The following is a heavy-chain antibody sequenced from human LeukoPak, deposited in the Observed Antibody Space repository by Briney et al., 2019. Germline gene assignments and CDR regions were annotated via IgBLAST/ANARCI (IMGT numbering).Heavy chain of an antibody. CDR3: ARGLGDSSGWFLGY. CDR1: GYTFTSYG. Sequence: ASVKVSCKASGYTFTSYGISWVRQAPGQGLEXXXWISAYNGNTNYAQKLQGRVTMTTDTSTSTAYMELRSLRSDDTAVYYCARGLGDSSGWFLGYWGQGTLVTVSS. V-gene: IGHV1-18*01. CDR2: ISAYNGNT. D-gene: IGHD6-19*01. J-gene: IGHJ4*02.